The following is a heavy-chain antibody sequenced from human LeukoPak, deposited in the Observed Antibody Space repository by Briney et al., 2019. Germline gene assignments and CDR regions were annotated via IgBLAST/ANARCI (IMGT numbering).Heavy chain of an antibody. J-gene: IGHJ5*02. CDR1: GGSFSGYY. D-gene: IGHD6-13*01. CDR2: INHSGST. Sequence: PSETLSLTCAVSGGSFSGYYWSWIRQPPGKGLEWIGEINHSGSTNYNPSLKSRVTISVDTSKNQFSLKLSSVTAADTAVYYCARAGIAAGRWFDPWGQGTLVTVSS. V-gene: IGHV4-34*01. CDR3: ARAGIAAGRWFDP.